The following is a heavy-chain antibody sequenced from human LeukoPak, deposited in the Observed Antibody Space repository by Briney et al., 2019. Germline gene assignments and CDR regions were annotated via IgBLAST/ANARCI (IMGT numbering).Heavy chain of an antibody. CDR2: ISSSSSTI. V-gene: IGHV3-48*01. Sequence: GGSLRLSCAASGFTFSSYSMNWVRQAPGKGLEWVSYISSSSSTIYYADSVKGRFTISRDNAKNSLYLQMNSLRAEDTAVYYCAREKLRFLEWPLNAFDIWGQGTIVTVSS. J-gene: IGHJ3*02. D-gene: IGHD3-3*01. CDR1: GFTFSSYS. CDR3: AREKLRFLEWPLNAFDI.